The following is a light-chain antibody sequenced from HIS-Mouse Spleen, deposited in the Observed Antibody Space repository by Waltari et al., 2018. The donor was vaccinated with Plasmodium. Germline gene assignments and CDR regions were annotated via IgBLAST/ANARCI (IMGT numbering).Light chain of an antibody. V-gene: IGLV3-10*01. CDR3: YSTDSSGNHRV. CDR1: ALPTKS. J-gene: IGLJ3*02. Sequence: SYELTQPPSVSVSPGQTARTTCSGDALPTKSAYWYQKKSGQAPVLVIYEDSKRPSGIPERFSGSSSGTMATLTISGAQVEDEADYYCYSTDSSGNHRVFGGGTKLTVL. CDR2: EDS.